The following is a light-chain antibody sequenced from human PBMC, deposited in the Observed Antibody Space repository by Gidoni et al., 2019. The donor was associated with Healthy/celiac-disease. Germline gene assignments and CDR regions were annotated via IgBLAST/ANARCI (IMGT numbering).Light chain of an antibody. CDR3: QPYNSSPYT. V-gene: IGKV1-5*03. Sequence: DIQMTQSPSTLSASVGDRVTITCRAIQSISSWLAWYQQKPGKAPKLLIYKASSLESGVPTRFSGSGSGTEFTLTISSLQPDDFATYYCQPYNSSPYTFGQGTKLEIK. CDR2: KAS. CDR1: QSISSW. J-gene: IGKJ2*01.